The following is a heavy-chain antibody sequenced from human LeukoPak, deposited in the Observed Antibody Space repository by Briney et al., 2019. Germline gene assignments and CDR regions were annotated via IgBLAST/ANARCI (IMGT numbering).Heavy chain of an antibody. V-gene: IGHV4-59*08. CDR1: GDSISRYY. CDR3: ARPRSRISWFDP. J-gene: IGHJ5*02. Sequence: SETLSLTCTVSGDSISRYYWSWIRQPPGKGLEWIGYIYYTGSTYYNPSLKSRVTISVDTSKNQFSLRLKSVTAADTSIYYCARPRSRISWFDPWGQGTLVTVSS. CDR2: IYYTGST. D-gene: IGHD2-15*01.